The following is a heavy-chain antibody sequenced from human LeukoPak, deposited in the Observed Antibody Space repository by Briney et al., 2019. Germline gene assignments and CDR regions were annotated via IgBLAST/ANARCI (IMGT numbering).Heavy chain of an antibody. Sequence: GGSLRLSCAASGFTVSSNYMSWVRQARGKGLEWVSLIYSGGSTYYADSVKGRFTISRDISKNTLYLQLNSLKAEDTAVYYCARGYSSSSCFQNWGQGTLVTVSS. J-gene: IGHJ1*01. D-gene: IGHD6-13*01. CDR2: IYSGGST. V-gene: IGHV3-66*01. CDR1: GFTVSSNY. CDR3: ARGYSSSSCFQN.